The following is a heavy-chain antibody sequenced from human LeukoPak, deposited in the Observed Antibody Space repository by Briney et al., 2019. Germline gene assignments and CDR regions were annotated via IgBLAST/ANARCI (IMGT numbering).Heavy chain of an antibody. J-gene: IGHJ4*02. CDR3: ARSSSGSGSYRVDY. Sequence: PGGSLRLSCAASGCTFSSYWMSWVRQAPGKGLEWVANIKQDGSEKYYVDSVKGRFTISRDNAKNSLYLQMNSLRAEDTTAYYCARSSSGSGSYRVDYWGQGTLVTVSS. D-gene: IGHD3-10*01. CDR2: IKQDGSEK. CDR1: GCTFSSYW. V-gene: IGHV3-7*04.